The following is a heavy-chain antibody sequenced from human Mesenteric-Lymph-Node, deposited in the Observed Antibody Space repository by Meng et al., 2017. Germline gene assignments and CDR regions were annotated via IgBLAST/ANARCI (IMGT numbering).Heavy chain of an antibody. J-gene: IGHJ4*02. CDR3: AREAAAGAGY. D-gene: IGHD6-13*01. V-gene: IGHV4-38-2*02. CDR2: IYYSGST. CDR1: GYSISSGYY. Sequence: SETLSLTCTVSGYSISSGYYWGWIRQPPGKGLEWIGSIYYSGSTYYNPSLKSRVTISVDTSKNQFSLKLSSVTAADTAVYYCAREAAAGAGYWGQGTLVTVSS.